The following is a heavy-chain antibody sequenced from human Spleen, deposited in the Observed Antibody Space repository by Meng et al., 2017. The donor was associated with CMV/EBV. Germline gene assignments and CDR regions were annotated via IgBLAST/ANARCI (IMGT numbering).Heavy chain of an antibody. Sequence: SQTLSLTCAISGDSVSSDSAAWIWIRQSPSRGLERLGRTYYRSKWYNDYALSLKSRITINPDTSKNQFSLQLNSVTPEDTAVYYCARIGGGRGGLDIWGQGTPVTVSS. V-gene: IGHV6-1*01. D-gene: IGHD2-15*01. CDR3: ARIGGGRGGLDI. CDR2: TYYRSKWYN. J-gene: IGHJ3*02. CDR1: GDSVSSDSAA.